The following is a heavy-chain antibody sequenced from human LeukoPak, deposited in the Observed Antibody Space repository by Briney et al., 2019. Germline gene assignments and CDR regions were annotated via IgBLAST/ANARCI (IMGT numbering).Heavy chain of an antibody. CDR2: INPNSGGT. J-gene: IGHJ6*03. CDR3: ARLYSGYGNYYYYMDV. V-gene: IGHV1-2*02. Sequence: EASVKVSCKASGYTFTGYYMHWVRQAPGQGLEWMGWINPNSGGTNYAQKFQGRVTMTGDTSIRTAYMELSSLRSDDTAVYYCARLYSGYGNYYYYMDVWGKGTTVTVSS. CDR1: GYTFTGYY. D-gene: IGHD5-12*01.